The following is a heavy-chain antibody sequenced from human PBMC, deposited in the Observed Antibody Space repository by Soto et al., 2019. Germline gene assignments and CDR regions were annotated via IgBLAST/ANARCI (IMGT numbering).Heavy chain of an antibody. Sequence: GGSLRLSCTTSGFTFSDYYMNWIRKAPGKGLEWISYISSSGNTIYYADSVQGRFTISRDSAKNSPYLQMNNLRADDTAVYYCARGHNMLTTTYVGFFDHWGQGTLVTVSS. CDR1: GFTFSDYY. CDR2: ISSSGNTI. J-gene: IGHJ4*02. CDR3: ARGHNMLTTTYVGFFDH. V-gene: IGHV3-11*01. D-gene: IGHD3-9*01.